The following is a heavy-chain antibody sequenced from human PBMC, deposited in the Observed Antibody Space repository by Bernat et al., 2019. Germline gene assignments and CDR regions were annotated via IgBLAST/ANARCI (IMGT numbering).Heavy chain of an antibody. CDR3: ARDGLERIAAAAN. Sequence: QVQLVQSGAEVKKPGSSVKVSCKASGGTFSSYTISWVRQAPGKGLEWMGRIIPILGIANYAQKFQGRVTITADKSTSTAYMELSSLRSEDTAVYYCARDGLERIAAAANWGQGTLVTVSS. CDR1: GGTFSSYT. D-gene: IGHD6-13*01. J-gene: IGHJ4*02. V-gene: IGHV1-69*08. CDR2: IIPILGIA.